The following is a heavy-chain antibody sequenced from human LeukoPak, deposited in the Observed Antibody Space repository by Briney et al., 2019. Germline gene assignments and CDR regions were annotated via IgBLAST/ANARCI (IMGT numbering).Heavy chain of an antibody. CDR1: GFTFSSYS. J-gene: IGHJ4*02. CDR2: ISSSNSYI. V-gene: IGHV3-21*04. Sequence: PGGSLRLSCAASGFTFSSYSMNWVRQAPGKGLEWVSSISSSNSYIYYTDSVKGRFTISRDNSKNTLYLQMNSLRAEDTAVYYCAKGLSNVAVAGTGFDYWGQGTLVTVSS. D-gene: IGHD6-19*01. CDR3: AKGLSNVAVAGTGFDY.